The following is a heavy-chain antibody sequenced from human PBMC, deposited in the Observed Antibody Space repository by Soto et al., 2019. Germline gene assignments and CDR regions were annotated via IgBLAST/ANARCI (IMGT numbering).Heavy chain of an antibody. CDR1: GYTFTSYA. CDR2: INAGNGNT. CDR3: ASLGVVVPAAISAFDI. V-gene: IGHV1-3*01. Sequence: ASVKVSCKASGYTFTSYAMHWVRQAPGQRLEWIGWINAGNGNTKYSQKFQGRVTITRDTSASTAYMELSSLRSEDTAVYYCASLGVVVPAAISAFDIWGQGTMVTVSS. J-gene: IGHJ3*02. D-gene: IGHD2-2*02.